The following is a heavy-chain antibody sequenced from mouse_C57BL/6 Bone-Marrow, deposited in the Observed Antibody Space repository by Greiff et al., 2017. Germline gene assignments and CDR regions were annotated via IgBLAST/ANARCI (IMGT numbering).Heavy chain of an antibody. J-gene: IGHJ4*01. V-gene: IGHV5-6*02. CDR3: ARRDYYAMDY. CDR2: ISSGGSYT. CDR1: GFTFSSYG. Sequence: EVMLVESGGDLVKPGGSLKLSCAASGFTFSSYGMSWVRQTPDKRLEWVATISSGGSYTYYPDSVKGRFTISRDNAKNTLYLQMSSLKSEDTAMYYCARRDYYAMDYWGQGTSVNVSS.